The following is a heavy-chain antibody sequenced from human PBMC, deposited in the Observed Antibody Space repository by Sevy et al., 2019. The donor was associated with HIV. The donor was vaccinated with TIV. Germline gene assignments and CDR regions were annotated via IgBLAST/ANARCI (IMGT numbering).Heavy chain of an antibody. CDR3: SRGKGRIFGVVVGQFDS. Sequence: ASVKVSCKASGYSFTNYAIHWVRQAPGQGLEWMGWIKTDNGNTKYSQRFQGRVTITRDTSATTAYMEMSSLRYDDTALYFCSRGKGRIFGVVVGQFDSWGQGTLVTVSS. D-gene: IGHD3-3*01. CDR2: IKTDNGNT. CDR1: GYSFTNYA. V-gene: IGHV1-3*04. J-gene: IGHJ4*02.